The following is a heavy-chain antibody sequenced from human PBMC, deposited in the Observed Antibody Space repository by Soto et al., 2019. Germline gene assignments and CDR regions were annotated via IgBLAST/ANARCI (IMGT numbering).Heavy chain of an antibody. V-gene: IGHV4-59*01. Sequence: QVRLQESGPRLVKPSGTLSLICTVSGGSIRSDFWSWLRQPPGKALEWIGYIHYSGVTNYNPSLRSRVIISAATSKKQFALQLRSVIAADTALYVCAREHDELGKAFAIWGPGTVVTVSS. D-gene: IGHD3-16*01. CDR1: GGSIRSDF. J-gene: IGHJ3*02. CDR2: IHYSGVT. CDR3: AREHDELGKAFAI.